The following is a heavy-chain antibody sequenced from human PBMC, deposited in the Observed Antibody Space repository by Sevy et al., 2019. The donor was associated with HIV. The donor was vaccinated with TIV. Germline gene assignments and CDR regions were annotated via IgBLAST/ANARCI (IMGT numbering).Heavy chain of an antibody. Sequence: GGSLRLSCAASGFTFSNYSMNWVRQAPGKGLEWVSSISSSSSYIYYADSVKGRFTISRDNAKNSLYLQMNSLRAEDTAVYYCARDRKDIVVVPAAPDYWGQGTLVTVSS. CDR2: ISSSSSYI. J-gene: IGHJ4*02. V-gene: IGHV3-21*01. CDR1: GFTFSNYS. CDR3: ARDRKDIVVVPAAPDY. D-gene: IGHD2-2*01.